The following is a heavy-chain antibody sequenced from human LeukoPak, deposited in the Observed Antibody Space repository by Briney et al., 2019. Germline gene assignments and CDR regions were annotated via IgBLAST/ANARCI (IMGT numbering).Heavy chain of an antibody. CDR3: ASGGAYYYDSSGYSDY. J-gene: IGHJ4*02. CDR2: ISSSSSTI. V-gene: IGHV3-48*04. CDR1: GFTFSSYS. Sequence: GGSLRLSCAASGFTFSSYSMNWVRQAPGKGLEWVSYISSSSSTIYYADSVKGRFTISRDNAKNSLYLQMNSLRAEDTAVYYCASGGAYYYDSSGYSDYWGQGTLVTVSS. D-gene: IGHD3-22*01.